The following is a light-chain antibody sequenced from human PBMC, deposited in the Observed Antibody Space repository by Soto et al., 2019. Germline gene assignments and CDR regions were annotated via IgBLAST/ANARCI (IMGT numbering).Light chain of an antibody. Sequence: DIVMTQSPDSLAVSLGERATINCKSSQSVLYSSNNKNYLAWYQQKPGQPPKLLIYWASTRESGVPERFSGSGSGTDFTLTISSLQAEDVAVYYCQQYYSTHPTFGPGTKVDIK. CDR1: QSVLYSSNNKNY. J-gene: IGKJ3*01. CDR2: WAS. V-gene: IGKV4-1*01. CDR3: QQYYSTHPT.